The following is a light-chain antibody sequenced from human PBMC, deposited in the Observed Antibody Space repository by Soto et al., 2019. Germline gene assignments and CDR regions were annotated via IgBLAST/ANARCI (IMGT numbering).Light chain of an antibody. Sequence: QSALTQPASVSGSPGQSITISCTGTSSDVGSYNYVSWYQQYPGKAPKLMIYDVSNRPSGVSYRFSGSKSGNTASLTISGLQAEDEADYYCSSSTTRSTHVVFGGGTKLTVL. CDR2: DVS. J-gene: IGLJ2*01. CDR3: SSSTTRSTHVV. CDR1: SSDVGSYNY. V-gene: IGLV2-14*01.